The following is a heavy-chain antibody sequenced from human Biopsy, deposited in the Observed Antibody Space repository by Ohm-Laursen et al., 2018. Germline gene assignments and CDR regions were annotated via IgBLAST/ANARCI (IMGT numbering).Heavy chain of an antibody. CDR1: GYTFSGYY. CDR2: INPDSGVT. V-gene: IGHV1-2*02. D-gene: IGHD6-19*01. CDR3: ARDKYRSWNYFDN. J-gene: IGHJ4*02. Sequence: SVKVSCKASGYTFSGYYMHWVRQAPGQGLEWMGWINPDSGVTNYAQKFQGRVTMTRDTSISTAYMELSRLGSDDTAVYYCARDKYRSWNYFDNWGQGSLVTVPS.